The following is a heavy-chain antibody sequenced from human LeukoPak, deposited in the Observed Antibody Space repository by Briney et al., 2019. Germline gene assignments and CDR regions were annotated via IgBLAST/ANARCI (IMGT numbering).Heavy chain of an antibody. CDR2: IIPILGIA. CDR1: GGTFSSYA. Sequence: SVKVSCKASGGTFSSYAISWVRQAPGQGLEWMGRIIPILGIANYAQKFQGRVTITADKSTSTAYMELSSLRSEDTAVYYCARAGGITMIVVATNRGPNYYYYGMDVWGQGTTVTVSS. V-gene: IGHV1-69*04. D-gene: IGHD3-22*01. CDR3: ARAGGITMIVVATNRGPNYYYYGMDV. J-gene: IGHJ6*02.